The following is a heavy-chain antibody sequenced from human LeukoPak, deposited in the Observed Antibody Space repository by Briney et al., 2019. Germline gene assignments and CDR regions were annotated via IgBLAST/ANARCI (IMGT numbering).Heavy chain of an antibody. CDR1: GFTFSDYY. Sequence: PGGSLRLSCAASGFTFSDYYMSWIRQAPGKGLEWVSYISSSGSTIYYADSVKGRFTISRDNAKNSLYLQMNSLRAEDTAVYYCARVGGVTMVRGVHNWFDPWGQGTLVTVSS. V-gene: IGHV3-11*04. D-gene: IGHD3-10*01. CDR2: ISSSGSTI. CDR3: ARVGGVTMVRGVHNWFDP. J-gene: IGHJ5*02.